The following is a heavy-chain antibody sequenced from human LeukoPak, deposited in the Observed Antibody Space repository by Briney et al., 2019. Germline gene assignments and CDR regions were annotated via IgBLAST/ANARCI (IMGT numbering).Heavy chain of an antibody. CDR3: ARSKARYIAVAVNFDY. J-gene: IGHJ4*02. D-gene: IGHD6-19*01. Sequence: GGSLRLSCAASGFTFSSYEMNWVRQAPGKGLEWVSYISSSGSTIYYADSVKGRFTISRDNAKNSLYLQMNSLRAEDTAVYYCARSKARYIAVAVNFDYWGLRTLVTVSS. CDR2: ISSSGSTI. V-gene: IGHV3-48*03. CDR1: GFTFSSYE.